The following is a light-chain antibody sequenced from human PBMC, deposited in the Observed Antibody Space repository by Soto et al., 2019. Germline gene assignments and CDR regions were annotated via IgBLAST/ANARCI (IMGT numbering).Light chain of an antibody. J-gene: IGKJ3*01. CDR2: GAS. CDR1: QSVSNN. Sequence: EIVMTQSPATLSVSPGERATLSCRASQSVSNNLAWYQQKPGQAPRLLIYGASTRATGIPARFSGSGSGTEFTLTISSLLSEDFAVYYCQQYTASSGIFTFGPGTRVDIK. V-gene: IGKV3-15*01. CDR3: QQYTASSGIFT.